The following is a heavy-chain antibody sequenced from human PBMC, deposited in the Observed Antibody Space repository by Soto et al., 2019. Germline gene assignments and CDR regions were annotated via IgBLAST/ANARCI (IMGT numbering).Heavy chain of an antibody. CDR3: AKVGQLDITTGHAYFDH. Sequence: PXGSLRLSCATAGSAFEDYAMHWVRQVPGKGLDWVSLISWDGESTYYADPVKGRFTVSRDNSEKSLCLQMNSVRVDDTALYYCAKVGQLDITTGHAYFDHWGQGTLVTVSS. D-gene: IGHD5-12*01. CDR1: GSAFEDYA. V-gene: IGHV3-43D*04. J-gene: IGHJ4*02. CDR2: ISWDGEST.